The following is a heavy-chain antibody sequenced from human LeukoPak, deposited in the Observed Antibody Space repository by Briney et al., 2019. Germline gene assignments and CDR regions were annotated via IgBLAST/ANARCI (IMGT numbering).Heavy chain of an antibody. Sequence: GGSLRLSCAASGLIFSSYGMHWVRQAPGKGLEWLALIRYDGSNKYYADSVKGRFTISRDNAKNTLYLQMNSLRAEDTAVYYCARSGLGSDYYDSSGYSLYFQHWGQGTLVTVSS. V-gene: IGHV3-33*01. CDR2: IRYDGSNK. CDR1: GLIFSSYG. CDR3: ARSGLGSDYYDSSGYSLYFQH. D-gene: IGHD3-22*01. J-gene: IGHJ1*01.